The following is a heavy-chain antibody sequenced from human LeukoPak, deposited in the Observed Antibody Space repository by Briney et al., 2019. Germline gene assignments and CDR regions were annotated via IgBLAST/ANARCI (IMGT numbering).Heavy chain of an antibody. CDR3: ARGGYYGSGSYFYYYYYMDV. J-gene: IGHJ6*03. Sequence: SETLSLTCTVSGVSISSYYWTWIRQPAGKGLEWIGRIHTSGSTNYNPSLKSRVTMSVDTSKNQFSLKLSSVTAADTAVYYRARGGYYGSGSYFYYYYYMDVWGKGTTVTISS. CDR1: GVSISSYY. V-gene: IGHV4-4*07. CDR2: IHTSGST. D-gene: IGHD3-10*01.